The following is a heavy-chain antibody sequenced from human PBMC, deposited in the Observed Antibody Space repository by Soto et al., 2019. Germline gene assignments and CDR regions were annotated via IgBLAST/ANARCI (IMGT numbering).Heavy chain of an antibody. J-gene: IGHJ6*02. CDR2: ISSSSSYT. CDR1: GFTFSDYY. V-gene: IGHV3-11*05. CDR3: ARGFGEFWQGEFYYYGLDV. Sequence: QVHLVESGGGLVKPGGSLRLSCVASGFTFSDYYMSWIRQPPGKGLEWVSDISSSSSYTNYSDFVEGRLTISRDNAKNSLYLQMNSLRAEDTAVYYCARGFGEFWQGEFYYYGLDVWGQGTTVTVSS. D-gene: IGHD3-10*01.